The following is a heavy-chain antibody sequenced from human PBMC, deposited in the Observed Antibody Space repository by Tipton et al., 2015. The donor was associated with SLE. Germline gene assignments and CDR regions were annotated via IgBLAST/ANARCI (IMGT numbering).Heavy chain of an antibody. CDR3: ARGYCGGGVCYGRGFFDH. CDR1: GGSISSKY. V-gene: IGHV4-59*12. Sequence: TLSLTCSVSGGSISSKYWSWIRQAPGKGLEWIGYFSYSGGINYNPSLKSRVTISAGTSKNQFSLKLNSVTAADTAVYYCARGYCGGGVCYGRGFFDHWGQGNLVTVSS. CDR2: FSYSGGI. J-gene: IGHJ4*02. D-gene: IGHD2-8*02.